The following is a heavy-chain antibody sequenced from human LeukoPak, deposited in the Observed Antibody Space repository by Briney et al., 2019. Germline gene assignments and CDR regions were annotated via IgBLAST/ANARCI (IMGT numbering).Heavy chain of an antibody. CDR3: ARWVNSGSYRKYYGMDV. CDR2: ISSAGSYM. D-gene: IGHD1-26*01. J-gene: IGHJ6*02. V-gene: IGHV3-21*01. CDR1: GFTFSSYW. Sequence: GGSLRLSCAASGFTFSSYWMHWVRQAPGKGLEWVSSISSAGSYMFYADSLKGRFTISRDNAKNSLFLQMDRLRAEDTAMYYCARWVNSGSYRKYYGMDVWGQGTTVTVSS.